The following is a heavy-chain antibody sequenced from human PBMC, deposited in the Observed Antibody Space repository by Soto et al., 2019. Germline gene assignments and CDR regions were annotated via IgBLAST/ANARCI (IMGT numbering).Heavy chain of an antibody. Sequence: GASVKVSCKAPGGTFSTYAISWVRQAPGQGLEWMGGIIPMFGTANYAQRFQDRVTITADESTSTAYMELSSLRSEDTAVYYCARGSDYDSSGYYYSWFDPWGQGTLVTVSS. CDR2: IIPMFGTA. CDR3: ARGSDYDSSGYYYSWFDP. J-gene: IGHJ5*02. CDR1: GGTFSTYA. D-gene: IGHD3-22*01. V-gene: IGHV1-69*13.